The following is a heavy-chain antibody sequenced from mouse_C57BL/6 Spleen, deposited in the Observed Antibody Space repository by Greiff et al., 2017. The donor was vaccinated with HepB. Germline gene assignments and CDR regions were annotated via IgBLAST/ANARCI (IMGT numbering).Heavy chain of an antibody. CDR2: IHPNSGST. CDR3: ARELLQETDGYYAMDY. J-gene: IGHJ4*01. D-gene: IGHD1-3*01. V-gene: IGHV1-64*01. Sequence: QVQLQQSGAELVKPGASVKLSCKASGYTFTSYWMHWVKQRPGQGLEWIGMIHPNSGSTNYNEKFKSKATLTVDKSSSTAYMQLSSLTSEDSAVYYCARELLQETDGYYAMDYWGQGTSVTVSS. CDR1: GYTFTSYW.